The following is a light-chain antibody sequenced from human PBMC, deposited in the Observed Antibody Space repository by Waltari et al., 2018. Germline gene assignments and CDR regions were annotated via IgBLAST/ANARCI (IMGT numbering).Light chain of an antibody. CDR2: DNN. Sequence: QSVLTQPPSVSAAPGQKVTISCSGSSSNIGNHYVSWYQHLPVTAPKLLIYDNNKRPSGIPDRFSGSKSGTSATLAITGLQTGDEGDYYCATWDGSLSAVVFGGGTKLTVL. V-gene: IGLV1-51*01. J-gene: IGLJ2*01. CDR1: SSNIGNHY. CDR3: ATWDGSLSAVV.